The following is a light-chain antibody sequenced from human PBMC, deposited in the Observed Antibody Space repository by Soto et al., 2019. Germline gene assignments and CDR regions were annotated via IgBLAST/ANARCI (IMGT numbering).Light chain of an antibody. V-gene: IGLV2-23*01. CDR3: CSYAGASTLV. J-gene: IGLJ3*02. CDR1: SSDVGRYYL. Sequence: QSVLTQPASVSGSPGQSITISCTGTSSDVGRYYLVSWYQHRPGKAPKLMIYNANQRPSGVSDRFSGSKSGNTASLTISGLQAEDEASYHCCSYAGASTLVFGGGTKLTVL. CDR2: NAN.